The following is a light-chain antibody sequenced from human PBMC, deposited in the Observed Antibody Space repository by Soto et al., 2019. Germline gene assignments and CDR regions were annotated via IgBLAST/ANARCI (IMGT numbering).Light chain of an antibody. V-gene: IGLV2-23*02. J-gene: IGLJ1*01. CDR2: EVS. Sequence: QSVLTQPASVSGSPGQSITISCTGTSSDVWSYNLVSWYQQHPGKAPKLMIYEVSKRPSGVSNRFSGSKSGNTASLTISGLQAEDEADYYCCSYAGSSTFPYVFGPGTKVTVL. CDR3: CSYAGSSTFPYV. CDR1: SSDVWSYNL.